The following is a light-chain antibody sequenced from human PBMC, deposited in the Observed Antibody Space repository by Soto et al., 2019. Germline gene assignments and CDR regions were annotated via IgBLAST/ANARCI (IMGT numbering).Light chain of an antibody. CDR2: QTS. CDR1: QYINTR. V-gene: IGKV3-15*01. J-gene: IGKJ1*01. CDR3: QQYNNWPRT. Sequence: IVLTQSPATLSSFPGDRVTLSCRASQYINTRLAWYQHRPGQAPRLLIYQTSLRAAGIPARFSGSGSGTEFTLTISSLQSEDFAVYYCQQYNNWPRTFGQGTKVDIK.